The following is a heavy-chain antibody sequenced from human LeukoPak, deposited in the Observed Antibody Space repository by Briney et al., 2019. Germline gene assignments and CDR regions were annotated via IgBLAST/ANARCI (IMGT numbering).Heavy chain of an antibody. CDR1: GFTFSDYY. Sequence: GGSLRLSCAASGFTFSDYYMSWLRQAPGKGREWVSYISSSGSTIYYADSVKGRFTISRDNAKNSLYLQMNSLRAEDTAVYYCAREERYSSGWYGDYYYYYMDVWGKGTTVTVSS. CDR3: AREERYSSGWYGDYYYYYMDV. D-gene: IGHD6-19*01. V-gene: IGHV3-11*01. CDR2: ISSSGSTI. J-gene: IGHJ6*03.